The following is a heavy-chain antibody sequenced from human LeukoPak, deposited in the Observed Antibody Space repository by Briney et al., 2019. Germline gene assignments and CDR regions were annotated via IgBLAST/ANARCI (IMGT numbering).Heavy chain of an antibody. J-gene: IGHJ3*02. Sequence: QSGGSLRLSCAASGFTFNYFSVNWVRQAPGKGLEWVSYISSSGSTIYYADSVKGRFTISRDNAKNSLYLQMNSLRAEDTAVYYCARGGSLCSGGSCYVPTDAFDIWGQGTMVTVSS. CDR2: ISSSGSTI. CDR3: ARGGSLCSGGSCYVPTDAFDI. D-gene: IGHD2-15*01. V-gene: IGHV3-48*04. CDR1: GFTFNYFS.